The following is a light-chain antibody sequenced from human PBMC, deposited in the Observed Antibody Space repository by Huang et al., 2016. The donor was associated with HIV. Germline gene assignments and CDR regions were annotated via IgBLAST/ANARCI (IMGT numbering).Light chain of an antibody. CDR2: LGS. V-gene: IGKV2-28*01. CDR1: QNLLHSSGYNY. Sequence: DIVMTQSPLSLPVTPGEPASISCRSSQNLLHSSGYNYLDWYVQKPGQSPQLLIYLGSNRASGVPDRFSGSGSGTDVTLKISRVEAEDVGVYYCMQALQTPRTFGQGTKVEIK. CDR3: MQALQTPRT. J-gene: IGKJ1*01.